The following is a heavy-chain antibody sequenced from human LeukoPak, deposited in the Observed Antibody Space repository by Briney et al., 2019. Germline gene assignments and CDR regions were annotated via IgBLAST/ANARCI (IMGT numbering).Heavy chain of an antibody. CDR3: ARDGDITVFGGSYFFDY. D-gene: IGHD3-3*01. CDR2: IKQDGSEK. CDR1: GFTFSTYW. Sequence: GGSLRLSCAASGFTFSTYWMTWVRQAPGGGREGVANIKQDGSEKYFVDSVKGRFTISRDNANNSLYLQMNSLRADDTAVYYCARDGDITVFGGSYFFDYWGQGTLVTVSS. J-gene: IGHJ4*02. V-gene: IGHV3-7*01.